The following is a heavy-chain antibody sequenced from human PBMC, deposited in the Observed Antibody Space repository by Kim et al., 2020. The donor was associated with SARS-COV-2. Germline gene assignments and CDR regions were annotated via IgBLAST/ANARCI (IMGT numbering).Heavy chain of an antibody. D-gene: IGHD7-27*01. Sequence: SQTLSLTCAISGDSVSSNSAAWNWIRQSPSRGLEWLGRTYYRSKWYNDYAVSVKSRITINPDTSKNQFSLQLNSVTPEDTAVYYCARALQPLGAELTGDLYYYYGMDVWGQGTTVTVSS. J-gene: IGHJ6*02. CDR1: GDSVSSNSAA. V-gene: IGHV6-1*01. CDR3: ARALQPLGAELTGDLYYYYGMDV. CDR2: TYYRSKWYN.